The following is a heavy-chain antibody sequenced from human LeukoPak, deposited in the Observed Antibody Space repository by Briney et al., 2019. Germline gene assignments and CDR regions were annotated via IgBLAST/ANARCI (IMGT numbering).Heavy chain of an antibody. J-gene: IGHJ3*02. CDR2: IYYSGST. Sequence: SSETLSLTCTVSGGSISSSSYYWGWIRQPPGKGLEWIGSIYYSGSTYYNPSLKSRVTISVDTSKNQFSLKLSSVTAADTAVYYCASIYGSGSYRDAFDIWGQGTMVTVSS. CDR1: GGSISSSSYY. D-gene: IGHD3-10*01. CDR3: ASIYGSGSYRDAFDI. V-gene: IGHV4-39*07.